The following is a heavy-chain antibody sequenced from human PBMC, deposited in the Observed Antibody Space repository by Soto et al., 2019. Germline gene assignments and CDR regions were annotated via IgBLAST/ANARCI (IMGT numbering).Heavy chain of an antibody. Sequence: SETLSLTCTVSGGSVSSSSCYWGWIRQPPGKGLEWIGSIYYSGSTYYNPSLKSRVSISVDMSKSQFSLKLTSVTAEDTALYFCASSSFLRSGALLHGLDVWGQGTTVTVSS. V-gene: IGHV4-39*07. CDR2: IYYSGST. D-gene: IGHD3-10*01. CDR3: ASSSFLRSGALLHGLDV. CDR1: GGSVSSSSCY. J-gene: IGHJ6*02.